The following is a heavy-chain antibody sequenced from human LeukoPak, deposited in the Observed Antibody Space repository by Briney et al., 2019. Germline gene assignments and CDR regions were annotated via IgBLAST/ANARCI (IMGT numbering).Heavy chain of an antibody. CDR3: ARGHIVVVTATPVYYFDY. CDR1: GFTFSSYA. CDR2: ISGSGGST. V-gene: IGHV3-23*01. Sequence: GGSLRLSCAASGFTFSSYAMSWVRQAPGKGLEWVSAISGSGGSTYYADSVKGRFTISRDNSKNTLYLQMNSLRAEDTAVYYCARGHIVVVTATPVYYFDYWGQGTLVTVSS. D-gene: IGHD2-21*02. J-gene: IGHJ4*02.